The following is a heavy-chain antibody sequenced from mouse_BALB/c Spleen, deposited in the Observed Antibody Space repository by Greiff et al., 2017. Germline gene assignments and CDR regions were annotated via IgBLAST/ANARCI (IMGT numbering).Heavy chain of an antibody. CDR3: ARSYGKKYFDY. V-gene: IGHV1-69*01. CDR2: IDTSDSYT. Sequence: VKLQESGAELVMPGASVKMSCKASGYTFTDYWMHWVKQRPGQGLEWIGAIDTSDSYTSYNQKFKGKATLTVDESSSTAYMQLSSLTSEDSAVYYCARSYGKKYFDYWGQGTTLTVSS. CDR1: GYTFTDYW. J-gene: IGHJ2*01. D-gene: IGHD2-10*02.